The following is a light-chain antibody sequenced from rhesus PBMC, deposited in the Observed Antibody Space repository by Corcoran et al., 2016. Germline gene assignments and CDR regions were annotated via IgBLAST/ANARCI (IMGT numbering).Light chain of an antibody. CDR1: ENVNNY. CDR2: KAS. V-gene: IGKV1-74*01. Sequence: DIQMTQSPSSLSASVGDRVTITCRASENVNNYLHWYQQKPGKAPKLLIYKASTLQSGVPSRFSGSGSGTVFTLTISSLQPEDFATYYCQHSYGTPRTFGQGTKVEIK. CDR3: QHSYGTPRT. J-gene: IGKJ1*01.